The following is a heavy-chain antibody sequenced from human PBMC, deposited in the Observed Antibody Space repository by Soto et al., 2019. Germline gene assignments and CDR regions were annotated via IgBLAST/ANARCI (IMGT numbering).Heavy chain of an antibody. CDR1: GFTFSSYA. Sequence: PGGSLRLSCAASGFTFSSYAMHWVRQAPGKGLEWVAVISYGGSNKYYADSVKGRFTISRDNSKNTLYLQMNSLRAEDTAVYYCARDLVGYCSSTSCYPFDPWGQGTLVTVSS. D-gene: IGHD2-2*01. CDR3: ARDLVGYCSSTSCYPFDP. J-gene: IGHJ5*02. V-gene: IGHV3-30-3*01. CDR2: ISYGGSNK.